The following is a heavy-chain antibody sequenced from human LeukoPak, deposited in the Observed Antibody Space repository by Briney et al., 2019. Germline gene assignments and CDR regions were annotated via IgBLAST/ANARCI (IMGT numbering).Heavy chain of an antibody. CDR1: GFTFSDHD. D-gene: IGHD2-8*01. CDR3: ARDLYDRATDY. V-gene: IGHV3-48*02. CDR2: IKTTGTPI. Sequence: SGGSLRLSCAASGFTFSDHDMNWVRQAPGKGPEWVSYIKTTGTPIYYSDSVKGRFTISRDNAKNSLYLQMNSLRDEDTAVYFCARDLYDRATDYWGQGTLVTVSS. J-gene: IGHJ4*02.